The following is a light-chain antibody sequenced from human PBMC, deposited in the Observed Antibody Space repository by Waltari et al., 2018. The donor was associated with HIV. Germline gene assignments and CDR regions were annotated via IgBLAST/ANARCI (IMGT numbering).Light chain of an antibody. Sequence: QSVLTQPPSASKTPGPSVLMSCSGTDSNVGTNFFSWFQQVPGRAPKLVIYRNDRRPSGVPDRFSAAKSGSSASLAISGLQSDDEADYFCASWDDRLSHWVFGGGTKLTV. V-gene: IGLV1-47*01. J-gene: IGLJ3*02. CDR1: DSNVGTNF. CDR2: RND. CDR3: ASWDDRLSHWV.